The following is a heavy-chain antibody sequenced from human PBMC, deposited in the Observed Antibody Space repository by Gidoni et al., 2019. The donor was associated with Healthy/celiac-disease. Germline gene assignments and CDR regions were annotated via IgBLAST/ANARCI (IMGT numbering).Heavy chain of an antibody. D-gene: IGHD2-15*01. CDR3: ARDTGYCSGGSCYNWFDP. J-gene: IGHJ5*02. V-gene: IGHV4-59*01. CDR2: IYYSGST. Sequence: QVQLQESVPGLVKPSETLSLTCTVSGASISSYYWSWIRQPPGKGLEWIGYIYYSGSTNYNPSLKSRVTISVDTSKNQFSLKLSSVTAADTAVYYCARDTGYCSGGSCYNWFDPWGQGTLVTVSS. CDR1: GASISSYY.